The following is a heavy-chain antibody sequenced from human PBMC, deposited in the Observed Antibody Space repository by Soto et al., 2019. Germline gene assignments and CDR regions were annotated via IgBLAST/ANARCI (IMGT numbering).Heavy chain of an antibody. J-gene: IGHJ4*02. V-gene: IGHV1-8*01. CDR3: PTVDTDMIRAFDY. Sequence: QVQLVQSGAEVKKPGASVKVSCKASGYTFTSYDINWVRQATGQGLEWMGWMNPNSGNTGYAQKFQGRVTMTSNTSISTAYLEPSSLRSEDTAGSYCPTVDTDMIRAFDYWGQGTLVTVSS. D-gene: IGHD5-18*01. CDR1: GYTFTSYD. CDR2: MNPNSGNT.